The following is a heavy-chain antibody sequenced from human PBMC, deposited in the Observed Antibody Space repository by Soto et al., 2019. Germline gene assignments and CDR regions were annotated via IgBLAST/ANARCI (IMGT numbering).Heavy chain of an antibody. J-gene: IGHJ6*02. CDR2: ISSRGNTI. D-gene: IGHD1-1*01. Sequence: PGGSLRLSCAASGFAFRNYEMNWVRQAPGKGLEWVSFISSRGNTIYDADSVKGRFTISRDNAKNSLYLQMNSLRAEDTALYYCASRPVAPQPDVDDLYHGMDVWGQETTVTVSS. CDR3: ASRPVAPQPDVDDLYHGMDV. V-gene: IGHV3-48*03. CDR1: GFAFRNYE.